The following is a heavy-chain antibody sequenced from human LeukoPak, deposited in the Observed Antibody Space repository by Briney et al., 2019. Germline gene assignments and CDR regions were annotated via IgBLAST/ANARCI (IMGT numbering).Heavy chain of an antibody. J-gene: IGHJ3*02. CDR3: ASGGYYYDSSGYYVVGAFDI. CDR2: ISSSSSYI. V-gene: IGHV3-21*01. CDR1: GFTFSSYS. Sequence: GGSLRLSCAASGFTFSSYSMNWVRQAPGKGLEWVSSISSSSSYIYYADSVKGRFTISRDNAKNSLYLQMNSLRAEDTAVYYCASGGYYYDSSGYYVVGAFDIWGQGTMVTVSS. D-gene: IGHD3-22*01.